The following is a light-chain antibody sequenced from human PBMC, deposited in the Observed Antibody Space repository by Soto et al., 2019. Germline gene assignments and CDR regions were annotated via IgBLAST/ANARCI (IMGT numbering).Light chain of an antibody. V-gene: IGKV3-15*01. J-gene: IGKJ2*01. CDR3: QQYNNWPPYT. CDR2: GAS. CDR1: QSVSSN. Sequence: EIVMTQSPATLSVSPGERATLSCRASQSVSSNLAWYQQKPVQAPRLLIYGASTRATGIPARFSGIGSGTEFTLTISSLQSEDFAVYYCQQYNNWPPYTFGQGTKLEIK.